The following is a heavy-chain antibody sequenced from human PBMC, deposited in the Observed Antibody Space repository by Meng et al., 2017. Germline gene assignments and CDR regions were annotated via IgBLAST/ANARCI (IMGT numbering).Heavy chain of an antibody. CDR1: GGTFSSYA. CDR2: IIPIFGTA. J-gene: IGHJ3*02. D-gene: IGHD2-21*02. CDR3: ARAGHIVVVTAPRRFAFDI. V-gene: IGHV1-69*06. Sequence: SVKVSCKASGGTFSSYAISWGRQAPGQGLEWMGGIIPIFGTANYAQKFQGRVTITADKSTSTAYMELSSLRSEDTAVYYYARAGHIVVVTAPRRFAFDIWGQGTMVTVSS.